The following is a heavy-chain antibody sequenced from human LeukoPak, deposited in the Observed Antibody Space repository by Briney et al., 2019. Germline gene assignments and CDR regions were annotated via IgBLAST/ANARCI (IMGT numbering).Heavy chain of an antibody. CDR3: ARLWYSSSSRSPNWFDP. D-gene: IGHD6-6*01. J-gene: IGHJ5*02. CDR2: IYPGDSDT. CDR1: GYSFTSYW. V-gene: IGHV5-51*01. Sequence: GESLKISCKGSGYSFTSYWSGWVRQMPGKGLEWMGIIYPGDSDTRYSPSFQGQVTISADKSISTAYLQWSSLKASDTAMYYCARLWYSSSSRSPNWFDPWGQGTLVTVSS.